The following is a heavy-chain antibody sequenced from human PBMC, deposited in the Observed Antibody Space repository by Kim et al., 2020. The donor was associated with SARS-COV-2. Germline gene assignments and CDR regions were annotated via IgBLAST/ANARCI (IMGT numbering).Heavy chain of an antibody. J-gene: IGHJ6*02. CDR2: ISGSGGST. V-gene: IGHV3-23*01. D-gene: IGHD3-10*01. CDR1: GFTFSSYA. CDR3: AKTCMVRGVHGMDV. Sequence: GGSLRLSCAASGFTFSSYAMSWVRQAPGKGLEWVSAISGSGGSTYYADAVKGQFTISRDNSKNTLYLQMNSLRAEDTAVYYCAKTCMVRGVHGMDVWGQGTTVTVSS.